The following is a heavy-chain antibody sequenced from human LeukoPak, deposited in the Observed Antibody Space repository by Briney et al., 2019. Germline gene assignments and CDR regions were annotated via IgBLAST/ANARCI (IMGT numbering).Heavy chain of an antibody. CDR2: IYHSGST. CDR3: ARDRSGGYFDY. J-gene: IGHJ4*02. CDR1: GYSISSGYY. V-gene: IGHV4-38-2*02. D-gene: IGHD4-23*01. Sequence: SETLSLTCSVSGYSISSGYYWGWIRQPPGKGLEWIGSIYHSGSTYYNPSLKSRVTISVDTSKNQFSLKLSSVTAADTAVYYCARDRSGGYFDYWGQGPLVTVSS.